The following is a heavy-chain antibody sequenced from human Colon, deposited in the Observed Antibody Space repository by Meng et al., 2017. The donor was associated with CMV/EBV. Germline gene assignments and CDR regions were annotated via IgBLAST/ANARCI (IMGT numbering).Heavy chain of an antibody. CDR3: ARGPGTYSSGWPPGP. J-gene: IGHJ5*02. CDR1: GLALSSFW. D-gene: IGHD6-19*01. V-gene: IGHV3-7*01. CDR2: IQQDGSLT. Sequence: GESLKISCGASGLALSSFWMSWVRQTPGKGLEWVASIQQDGSLTYYVDSVKGRFTISRDNAKNSTYLQMNSLRADDTAVYYCARGPGTYSSGWPPGPWGQGTLVTVSS.